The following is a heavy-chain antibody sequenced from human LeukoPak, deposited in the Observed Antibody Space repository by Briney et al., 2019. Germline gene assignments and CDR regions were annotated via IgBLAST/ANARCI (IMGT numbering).Heavy chain of an antibody. D-gene: IGHD3-16*02. CDR3: AKALDGYNGMDV. J-gene: IGHJ6*02. V-gene: IGHV3-23*01. Sequence: GGSLRLSCAASGFTFSSYAMSWVRQAPGKGLAWVSGISGSGRSTHSADSVKGRFTISRDNSKNMLYLQMNSLRAEDTALYYCAKALDGYNGMDVWGQGTTFIVSS. CDR2: ISGSGRST. CDR1: GFTFSSYA.